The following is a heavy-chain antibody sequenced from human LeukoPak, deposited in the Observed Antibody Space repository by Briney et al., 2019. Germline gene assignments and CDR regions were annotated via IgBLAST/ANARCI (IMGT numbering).Heavy chain of an antibody. CDR1: GFTFSSYA. CDR2: ISYDGSNK. Sequence: QSGGSLRLSCAASGFTFSSYAMHWVRQAPGKGLEWVAVISYDGSNKCYADSVKGRFTISRDNSKNTLYLQMNSLRAEDTAVYYCARDGSYYYYYYMDVWGKGTTVTVSS. J-gene: IGHJ6*03. CDR3: ARDGSYYYYYYMDV. V-gene: IGHV3-30*04.